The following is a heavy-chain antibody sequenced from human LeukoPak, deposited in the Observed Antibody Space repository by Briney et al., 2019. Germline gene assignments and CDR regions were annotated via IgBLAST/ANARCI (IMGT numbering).Heavy chain of an antibody. CDR2: IYYGST. V-gene: IGHV4-30-4*08. J-gene: IGHJ4*02. Sequence: LRLSCAASGFTFSDYYMSWIRQPPGKGLEWIGYIYYGSTYYNPSLKSRVTISVDTSKNQFSLKLSSVTAADTAVYYCASRGGSSAYYYIAYWGQGTLVTVSS. CDR1: GFTFSDYY. D-gene: IGHD3-22*01. CDR3: ASRGGSSAYYYIAY.